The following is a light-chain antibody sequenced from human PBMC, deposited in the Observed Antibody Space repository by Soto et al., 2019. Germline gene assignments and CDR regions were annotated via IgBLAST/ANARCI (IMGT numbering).Light chain of an antibody. Sequence: QSVLTQPPSASGTPGQTVTISCSGSSSNIGSNYVYWYQLLPGTAPKLLIYRNNQQPSGVPDRFSGSKSGTSASLAVSGLRSEDEADYYCAAWDDSLSGRVLFGGVIKLTVL. J-gene: IGLJ2*01. V-gene: IGLV1-47*01. CDR3: AAWDDSLSGRVL. CDR2: RNN. CDR1: SSNIGSNY.